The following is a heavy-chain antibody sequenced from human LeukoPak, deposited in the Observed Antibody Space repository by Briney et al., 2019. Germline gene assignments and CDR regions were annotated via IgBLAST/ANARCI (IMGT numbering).Heavy chain of an antibody. CDR3: ATDAGCAFDS. V-gene: IGHV3-21*01. Sequence: PGGSLRLSCAASGFTFSSYTMNWVRQAPGKGLEWVSSISYSSDYIYYADSVKGRFTISRDNAKNSLYLQMNSLRAEDTAVYYCATDAGCAFDSWGQGTMVTVSS. D-gene: IGHD1-14*01. CDR1: GFTFSSYT. CDR2: ISYSSDYI. J-gene: IGHJ3*02.